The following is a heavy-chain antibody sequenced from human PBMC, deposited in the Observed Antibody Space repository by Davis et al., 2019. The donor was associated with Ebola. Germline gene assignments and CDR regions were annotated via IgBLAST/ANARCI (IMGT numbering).Heavy chain of an antibody. V-gene: IGHV3-33*08. D-gene: IGHD3-10*01. CDR1: GFTFSSYG. CDR3: ARQGTMVRGVTKYWYFDL. J-gene: IGHJ2*01. CDR2: IWYDGSNK. Sequence: GGSLRLSCAASGFTFSSYGMHWVRQAPGKGLEWVAVIWYDGSNKYYADSVKGRFTISRDNSKNTLYLQMNSLRAEYTAVYYCARQGTMVRGVTKYWYFDLWGRGTLVTVSS.